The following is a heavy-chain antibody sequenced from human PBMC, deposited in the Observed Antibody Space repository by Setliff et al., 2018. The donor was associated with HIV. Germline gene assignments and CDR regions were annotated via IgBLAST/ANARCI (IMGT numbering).Heavy chain of an antibody. Sequence: SETLSLTCTVSGGSISSDGHYWSWIRQHPGKGLEWIGYISYSGSTYYNPSLKSRVTISVDTSKNQFSLKLSSVTAADTAVYYCARHLWFYYVAESYGYFDYWGQGSLVTVSS. CDR2: ISYSGST. CDR3: ARHLWFYYVAESYGYFDY. J-gene: IGHJ4*02. CDR1: GGSISSDGHY. V-gene: IGHV4-31*03. D-gene: IGHD3-10*01.